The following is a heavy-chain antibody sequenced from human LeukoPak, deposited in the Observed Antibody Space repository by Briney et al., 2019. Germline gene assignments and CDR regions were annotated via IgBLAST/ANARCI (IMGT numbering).Heavy chain of an antibody. Sequence: GGSLRLSCAASGFTFSSYGMHWVRQTPGKGLERVAFIRYDGSNKYYADSVKGRFTISRDNSKTTLYLQMNSLRAEKTAVYYCAKSGYDFGGWFDPWGQGTLVTVSS. V-gene: IGHV3-30*02. J-gene: IGHJ5*02. D-gene: IGHD5-12*01. CDR3: AKSGYDFGGWFDP. CDR1: GFTFSSYG. CDR2: IRYDGSNK.